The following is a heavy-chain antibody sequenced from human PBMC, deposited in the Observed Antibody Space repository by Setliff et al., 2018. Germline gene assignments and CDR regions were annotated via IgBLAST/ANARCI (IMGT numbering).Heavy chain of an antibody. CDR2: ISGSGSRT. D-gene: IGHD1-26*01. CDR3: VKDQGVGATTVDY. CDR1: GFTFSSYV. J-gene: IGHJ4*02. V-gene: IGHV3-23*01. Sequence: PGESLKISCAASGFTFSSYVMSWVRQAPGKGLEWVSAISGSGSRTYYADSVRGLFTISRDNSKNALYPQMNSLRAEDTAVYYCVKDQGVGATTVDYWGQGTLVTVSS.